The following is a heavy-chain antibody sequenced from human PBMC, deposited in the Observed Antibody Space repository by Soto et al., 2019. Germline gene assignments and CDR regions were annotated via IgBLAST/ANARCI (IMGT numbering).Heavy chain of an antibody. D-gene: IGHD3-16*01. Sequence: SETLSLTCTVSGVSISSGGYYWSWIRQHPGKGLEWIGYIYYSGSTYYNPSLKSRVTISVDTSKNQFSLKLSSVTAADTAVYYCARDVSTTFGGVIFWFYPWGQGTLVTVSS. J-gene: IGHJ5*02. V-gene: IGHV4-31*03. CDR2: IYYSGST. CDR1: GVSISSGGYY. CDR3: ARDVSTTFGGVIFWFYP.